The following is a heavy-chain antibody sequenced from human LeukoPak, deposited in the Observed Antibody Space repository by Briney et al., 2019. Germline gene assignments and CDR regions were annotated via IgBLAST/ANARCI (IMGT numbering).Heavy chain of an antibody. J-gene: IGHJ4*02. V-gene: IGHV4-34*01. Sequence: SETLSLTCAVYGGSFSGYYWGWIRQPPGKGLEWIGSIYYSGSTYYNPSLKSRVTISVDTSKNQFSLKLSSVTAADTAVYYCARDTGGHYDFWSGYSGNFDYWGQGTLVTVSS. CDR1: GGSFSGYY. CDR3: ARDTGGHYDFWSGYSGNFDY. D-gene: IGHD3-3*01. CDR2: IYYSGST.